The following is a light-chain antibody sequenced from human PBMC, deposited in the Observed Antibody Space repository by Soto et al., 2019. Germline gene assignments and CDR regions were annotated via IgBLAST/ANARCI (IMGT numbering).Light chain of an antibody. CDR3: CSYAGSSTPLI. Sequence: QSALTQPASVSGSPGQSITISCTGTSSDVGSYNLVSWYQRHPGKAPKLMIYEVSKRPSGVSNRFSGSKSGNTASLTSSGLQAEDEADYYCCSYAGSSTPLIFGTGTKVTVL. CDR2: EVS. CDR1: SSDVGSYNL. J-gene: IGLJ1*01. V-gene: IGLV2-23*02.